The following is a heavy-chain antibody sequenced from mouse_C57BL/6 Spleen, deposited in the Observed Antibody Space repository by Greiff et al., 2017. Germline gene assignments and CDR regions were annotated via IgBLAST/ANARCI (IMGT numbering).Heavy chain of an antibody. Sequence: QVQLQQPGAELVKPGASVKLSCKASGYTFTSYWMHWVKQRPGQGLEWIGMIHPNSGSTNYNEKFKSKATLTVDKSSSTAYMQLSSLTSEDSAVYYCAREVLLYYAMDYWGQGTSGTVSS. J-gene: IGHJ4*01. D-gene: IGHD1-1*01. CDR3: AREVLLYYAMDY. V-gene: IGHV1-64*01. CDR1: GYTFTSYW. CDR2: IHPNSGST.